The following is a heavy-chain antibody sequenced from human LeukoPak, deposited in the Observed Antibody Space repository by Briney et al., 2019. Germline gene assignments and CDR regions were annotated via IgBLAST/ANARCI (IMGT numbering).Heavy chain of an antibody. CDR3: ARHITGPPPWDY. J-gene: IGHJ4*02. CDR2: ISSTSYYI. Sequence: GGSLRLSCAASGFTFSDYSMNWVRQAPGKGREWVSSISSTSYYIYYADSVKGRFTISRDNAKNSLYLQMNSLRAEDTAVYYCARHITGPPPWDYWGQGTLVTVSS. V-gene: IGHV3-21*01. CDR1: GFTFSDYS. D-gene: IGHD1-20*01.